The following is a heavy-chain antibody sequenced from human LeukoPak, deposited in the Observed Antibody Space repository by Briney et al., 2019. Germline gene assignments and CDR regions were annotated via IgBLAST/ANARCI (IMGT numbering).Heavy chain of an antibody. J-gene: IGHJ4*02. CDR3: ARYCSSTSCYATFDY. CDR1: GGSFSGYY. V-gene: IGHV4-34*01. Sequence: SETLSLTCAVYGGSFSGYYWSWIRQPPGKGLEWIGEINHSGSTNYNPSLKSRVTISVDTSKNQFSLKLSSVTAADTAVHYCARYCSSTSCYATFDYWGQGTLVTVSS. CDR2: INHSGST. D-gene: IGHD2-2*01.